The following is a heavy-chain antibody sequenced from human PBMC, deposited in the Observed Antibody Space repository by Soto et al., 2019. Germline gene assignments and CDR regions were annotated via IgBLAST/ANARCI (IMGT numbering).Heavy chain of an antibody. CDR3: ARADGDYPFDY. CDR1: GFTFSSYG. V-gene: IGHV3-33*01. J-gene: IGHJ4*02. CDR2: IWYDGSNK. Sequence: QVQLVESGGGVVQPRRSLRLSCAASGFTFSSYGMHWVRQAPGKGLEWVAVIWYDGSNKYYADSVKGRFTISRDNSKNTLYLQMNSLRAEDTAVYYCARADGDYPFDYWGQGTLVTVSS. D-gene: IGHD4-17*01.